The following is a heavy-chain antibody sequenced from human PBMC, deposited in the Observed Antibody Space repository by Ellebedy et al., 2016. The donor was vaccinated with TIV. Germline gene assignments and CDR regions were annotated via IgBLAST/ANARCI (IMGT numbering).Heavy chain of an antibody. V-gene: IGHV4-34*01. J-gene: IGHJ4*02. CDR2: INHSGST. D-gene: IGHD2-2*01. CDR3: ARLCSSFDCSGAFDF. Sequence: GSLRLXXAVYGGSFSDYYWSWIRQTPGKGLEWIGEINHSGSTNYNPSLKSRVTISVDTSKNQFSLKLTSVTAADTAIYYCARLCSSFDCSGAFDFWGQGILVTVSS. CDR1: GGSFSDYY.